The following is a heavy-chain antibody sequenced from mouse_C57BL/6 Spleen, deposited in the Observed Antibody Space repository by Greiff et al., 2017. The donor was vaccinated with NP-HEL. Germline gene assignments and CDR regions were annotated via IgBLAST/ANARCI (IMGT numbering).Heavy chain of an antibody. CDR1: GYTFTDYE. CDR2: IDPDTGGT. D-gene: IGHD1-1*01. V-gene: IGHV1-15*01. J-gene: IGHJ4*01. Sequence: VQLQQSGAELVRPGASVTLSCKASGYTFTDYEMHWVKQTPVHGLEWIGAIDPDTGGTAYNQKFKGKAILTADKSSSTAYMELRSLTSEDSAVYYCTRDTTLVAPYAMDYWGQGTSVTVSS. CDR3: TRDTTLVAPYAMDY.